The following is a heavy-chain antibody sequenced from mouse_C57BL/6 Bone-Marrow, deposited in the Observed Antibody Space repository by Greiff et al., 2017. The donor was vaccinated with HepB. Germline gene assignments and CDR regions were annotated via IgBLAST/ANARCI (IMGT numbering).Heavy chain of an antibody. D-gene: IGHD1-1*01. Sequence: QVQLKESGPGLVAPSQSLSITCTVSGFSLTSYAISWVRQPPGKGLEWLGVIWTGGGTNYNSALKSRLSISKDNFNSQVFLKMNSLQTDDTARYYCARNNYGSSHYYAMDYWGQGTSVTVSS. J-gene: IGHJ4*01. CDR1: GFSLTSYA. CDR3: ARNNYGSSHYYAMDY. V-gene: IGHV2-9-1*01. CDR2: IWTGGGT.